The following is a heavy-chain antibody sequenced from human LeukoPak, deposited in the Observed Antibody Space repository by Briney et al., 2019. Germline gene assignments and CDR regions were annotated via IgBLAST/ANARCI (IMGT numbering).Heavy chain of an antibody. Sequence: ASVKVSCKASGYTFTGYYMHWVRQAPGQGLEWMGWINPNSGGTNYAQKFQGRVTMTRDTSISTAYMELSRLRSDDTAVYYCARASRIAAAAYFDYWGQGTLVTVSS. D-gene: IGHD6-13*01. CDR3: ARASRIAAAAYFDY. J-gene: IGHJ4*02. CDR2: INPNSGGT. CDR1: GYTFTGYY. V-gene: IGHV1-2*02.